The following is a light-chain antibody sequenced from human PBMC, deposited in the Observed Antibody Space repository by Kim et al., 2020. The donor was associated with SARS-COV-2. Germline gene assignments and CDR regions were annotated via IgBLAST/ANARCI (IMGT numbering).Light chain of an antibody. V-gene: IGKV3-20*01. Sequence: ATGERATRSCRASQSVGSRSLAWYQQRPGQAPRILVYATSSRAADIPDRFSGSGSGTDFTFTISRLEPEDFAVYYCQQYAASPPTFGRGTKVDIK. J-gene: IGKJ1*01. CDR3: QQYAASPPT. CDR1: QSVGSRS. CDR2: ATS.